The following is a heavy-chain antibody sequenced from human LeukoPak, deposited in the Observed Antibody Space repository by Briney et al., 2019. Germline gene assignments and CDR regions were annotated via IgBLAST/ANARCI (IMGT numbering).Heavy chain of an antibody. CDR3: ARAKQLVQWGVRGYYFDY. CDR1: GGSISSYY. CDR2: IYTSGST. D-gene: IGHD6-13*01. V-gene: IGHV4-4*07. J-gene: IGHJ4*02. Sequence: SETLSLTCTVSGGSISSYYWSWIRQPAGKGLEWIGRIYTSGSTNYNPSLKSRVTMSVDTSKNQFSLKLSSVTAADTAVYYCARAKQLVQWGVRGYYFDYWGQGTLVTVSS.